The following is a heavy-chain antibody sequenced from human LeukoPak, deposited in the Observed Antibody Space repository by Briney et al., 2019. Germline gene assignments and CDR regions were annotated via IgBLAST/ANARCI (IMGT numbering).Heavy chain of an antibody. CDR3: ARRGYVRPFDY. V-gene: IGHV4-4*02. D-gene: IGHD5-12*01. CDR1: GGPISSSNW. J-gene: IGHJ4*02. CDR2: IYHSGST. Sequence: SETLSLTCAVSGGPISSSNWWSWVRQPPGKGLEWIGEIYHSGSTNCNPSLKSRVTISVDKSKNQFSLKLSSVTAADTAVYYCARRGYVRPFDYWGQGTLVTVSS.